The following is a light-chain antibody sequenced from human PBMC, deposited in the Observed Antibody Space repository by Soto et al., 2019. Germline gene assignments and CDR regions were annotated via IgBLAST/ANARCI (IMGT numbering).Light chain of an antibody. CDR3: NSYSSSTFYV. CDR1: SSDIASFNY. J-gene: IGLJ1*01. CDR2: QVT. V-gene: IGLV2-14*01. Sequence: LAQPASVSGSPGQSITISCTGSSSDIASFNYVSWYQQYPGKAPKLLIYQVTSRASGVSHRFSGSKFGDTASLTISGLQPEDEAEYYCNSYSSSTFYVFGTGTKVTVL.